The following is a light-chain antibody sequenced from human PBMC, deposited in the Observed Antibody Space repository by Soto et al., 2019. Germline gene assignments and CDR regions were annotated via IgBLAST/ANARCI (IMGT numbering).Light chain of an antibody. J-gene: IGLJ1*01. V-gene: IGLV1-44*01. Sequence: QSVLTQPPSASGTPGQRVSVSGSGSSSNIGSNTVHWYQQLPGTAPKLLIYRNNQRPSGVPDRFSGSKSGPSASLAISGLQSEDEADYYCAAWDDSLDGYVFGTGTKVTVL. CDR3: AAWDDSLDGYV. CDR2: RNN. CDR1: SSNIGSNT.